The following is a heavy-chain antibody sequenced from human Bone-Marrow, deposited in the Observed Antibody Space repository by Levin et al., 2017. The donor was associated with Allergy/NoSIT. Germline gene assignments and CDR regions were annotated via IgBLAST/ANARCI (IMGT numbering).Heavy chain of an antibody. J-gene: IGHJ5*02. CDR3: TREVDTAMVPNWFDP. D-gene: IGHD5-18*01. V-gene: IGHV4-59*11. Sequence: SRTLSLTCTVSGDSMTSHYWSWIRQSPGKGLEWIGNFYYTGSTKYNPSLKSRVSISGDTSKKTFPLKVTSVTAADTAIHYCTREVDTAMVPNWFDPWGQGALVTVSS. CDR2: FYYTGST. CDR1: GDSMTSHY.